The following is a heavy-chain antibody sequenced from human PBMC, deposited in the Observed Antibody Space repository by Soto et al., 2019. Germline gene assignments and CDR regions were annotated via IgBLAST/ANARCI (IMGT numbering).Heavy chain of an antibody. CDR3: ARAHPLGYCTNGVCLAPYYYYYMDV. CDR1: GGSFSGYY. CDR2: INHSGST. J-gene: IGHJ6*03. D-gene: IGHD2-8*01. Sequence: SETLSLTCAVYGGSFSGYYWSWIRQPPGKGLEWIGEINHSGSTNYNPSLKSRVTISVDTSKNQFSLKLSSVTAADTAVYYCARAHPLGYCTNGVCLAPYYYYYMDVWGKGTTVTVSS. V-gene: IGHV4-34*01.